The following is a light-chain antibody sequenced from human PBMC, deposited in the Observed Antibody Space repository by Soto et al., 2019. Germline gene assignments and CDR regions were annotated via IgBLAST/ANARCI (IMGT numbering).Light chain of an antibody. CDR2: EVS. Sequence: QSVLTQPASVSGSPGQSITISCTGTSSDVGGYNYVSWYQQHPGKAPKLMIYEVSNRPSGASNRFSGSKSGNTASLTISGLQAEDEADYYCSSYTSSSTLWVFGGGTKVTVL. CDR1: SSDVGGYNY. V-gene: IGLV2-14*01. CDR3: SSYTSSSTLWV. J-gene: IGLJ3*02.